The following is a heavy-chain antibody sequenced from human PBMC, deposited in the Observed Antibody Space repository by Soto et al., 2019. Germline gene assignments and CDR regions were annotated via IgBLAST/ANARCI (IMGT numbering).Heavy chain of an antibody. Sequence: GASVKVSCKASGYTFTSYGISWVRQAPGQGLEWMGWISAYNGNTNYAQKLQGRVTMTTDTSTSTAYMELRSLRSDDTAVYYCARAREGCTNGVCPGDYYYGMDVWGQGTTVTVS. CDR1: GYTFTSYG. CDR2: ISAYNGNT. V-gene: IGHV1-18*01. D-gene: IGHD2-8*01. CDR3: ARAREGCTNGVCPGDYYYGMDV. J-gene: IGHJ6*02.